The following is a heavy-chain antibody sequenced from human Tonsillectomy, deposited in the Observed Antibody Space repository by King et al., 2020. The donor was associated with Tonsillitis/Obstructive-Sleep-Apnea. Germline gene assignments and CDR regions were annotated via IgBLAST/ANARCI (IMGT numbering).Heavy chain of an antibody. Sequence: VQLQQWGAGLLKPSETLSLTCAVYGGSFSGYYCSWIRQPPGKGLEWIGEINHSGSTNYNPSLKSRVTISVDTSKNQFSLKLSSVTAADTAVYYCARGRALLDYWGQGTLVTVSS. CDR2: INHSGST. D-gene: IGHD3-3*02. V-gene: IGHV4-34*01. CDR3: ARGRALLDY. J-gene: IGHJ4*02. CDR1: GGSFSGYY.